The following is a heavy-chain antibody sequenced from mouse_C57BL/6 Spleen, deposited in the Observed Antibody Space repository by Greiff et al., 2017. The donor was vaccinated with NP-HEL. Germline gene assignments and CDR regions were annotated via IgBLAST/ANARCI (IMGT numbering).Heavy chain of an antibody. CDR3: ARFLDGYAMDY. CDR1: GYTFTSYW. CDR2: IDPSDSYT. Sequence: QVQLQQPGAELVRPGTSVKLSCKASGYTFTSYWMHWVKQRPGQGLEWIGVIDPSDSYTNYKQKFEGKATLTVDTSSSTAYMQLSSLTSEDSAVYYCARFLDGYAMDYWGQGTSVTVSA. J-gene: IGHJ4*01. V-gene: IGHV1-59*01.